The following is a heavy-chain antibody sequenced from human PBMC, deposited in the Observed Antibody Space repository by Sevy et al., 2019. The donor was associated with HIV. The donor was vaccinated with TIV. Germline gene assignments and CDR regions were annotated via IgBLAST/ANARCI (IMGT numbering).Heavy chain of an antibody. D-gene: IGHD3-16*01. Sequence: GGSLRLSCSVSGFNFSTYDMHWVRQAPGKGLEWVAVISADVIRKYYGASVRGRFAISRDNSNNTLSLQMNSLRIEDTAGYYWGGDGRGDAALPDYWGQGTLVTVSS. CDR3: GGDGRGDAALPDY. CDR2: ISADVIRK. J-gene: IGHJ4*02. V-gene: IGHV3-30*09. CDR1: GFNFSTYD.